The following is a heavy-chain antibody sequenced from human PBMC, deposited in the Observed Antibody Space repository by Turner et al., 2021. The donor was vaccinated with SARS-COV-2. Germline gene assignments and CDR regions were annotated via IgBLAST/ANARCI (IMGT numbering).Heavy chain of an antibody. CDR3: AREKPGFDSSGYYPDAFDI. CDR2: ISSSSSYI. J-gene: IGHJ3*02. Sequence: EAQLVESGGGLVKPGGSLRVSCAASGFTFSSYGMNWVRQAQGKGLEWVSSISSSSSYIYYADSLKGRFTISRNNAKNSVYLQMNSLRAEDTAVYYCAREKPGFDSSGYYPDAFDIWGQGTMVTVSS. D-gene: IGHD3-22*01. CDR1: GFTFSSYG. V-gene: IGHV3-21*06.